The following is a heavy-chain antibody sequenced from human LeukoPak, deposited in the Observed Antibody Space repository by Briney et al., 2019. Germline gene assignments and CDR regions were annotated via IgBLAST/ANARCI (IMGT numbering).Heavy chain of an antibody. D-gene: IGHD2-15*01. CDR1: GFTFTKYA. Sequence: PGGSLRLSCAASGFTFTKYAMHWVRQAPGKGLEWVALISKDGSNEDYVDSVKGRFTISRDNSKNTVFLQMNTLRGEDTAVYYCATYADHGGSWPLDYWGQGTLVIISS. V-gene: IGHV3-30*03. CDR3: ATYADHGGSWPLDY. J-gene: IGHJ4*02. CDR2: ISKDGSNE.